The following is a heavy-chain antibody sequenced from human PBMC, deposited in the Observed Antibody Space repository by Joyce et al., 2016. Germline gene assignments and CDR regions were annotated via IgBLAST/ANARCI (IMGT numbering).Heavy chain of an antibody. CDR3: AREPNYYGSGSYGKFDS. CDR1: GGSISGLNYY. Sequence: QLQLHESGPGLVKPSETLSLTCTVSGGSISGLNYYWGWIRQPPGKGLEWIGSIFYSGSTFYNPSLKSRVTMSVDTSKNQFSLKLTAVTAADTAVYYCAREPNYYGSGSYGKFDSWGQGTLVTVSS. J-gene: IGHJ4*02. V-gene: IGHV4-39*07. D-gene: IGHD3-10*01. CDR2: IFYSGST.